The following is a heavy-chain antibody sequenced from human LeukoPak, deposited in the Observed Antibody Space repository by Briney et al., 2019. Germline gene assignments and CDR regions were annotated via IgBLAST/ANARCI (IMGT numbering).Heavy chain of an antibody. D-gene: IGHD3-22*01. CDR3: AKDSYYYDSSGYSPSIDY. J-gene: IGHJ4*02. CDR2: ISGSGGST. V-gene: IGHV3-23*01. CDR1: GFTFSSYA. Sequence: PGGSLRLSCAASGFTFSSYAMSWVCQAPGKGLEWVSAISGSGGSTYYADSVKGRFTISRDNSKNTLYLQMNSLRAEDTAVYYCAKDSYYYDSSGYSPSIDYWGQGTLVTVSS.